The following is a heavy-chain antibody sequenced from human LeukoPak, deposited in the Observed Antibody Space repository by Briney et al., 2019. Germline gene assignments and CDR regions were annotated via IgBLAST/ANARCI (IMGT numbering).Heavy chain of an antibody. CDR1: GLNFSSYE. CDR3: ARNSEWLVVGYYYYYMDV. V-gene: IGHV3-21*01. D-gene: IGHD6-19*01. Sequence: PGGSLRLSCAASGLNFSSYEMSWVRQAPGKGLEWVSSISSSSSYIYYADSVKGRFTISRDNAKNSLYLQMNSLRAEDTAVYYCARNSEWLVVGYYYYYMDVWGKGTTVTVSS. CDR2: ISSSSSYI. J-gene: IGHJ6*03.